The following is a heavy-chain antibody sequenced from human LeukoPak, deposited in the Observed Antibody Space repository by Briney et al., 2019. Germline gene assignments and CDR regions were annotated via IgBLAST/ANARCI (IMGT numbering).Heavy chain of an antibody. D-gene: IGHD6-13*01. V-gene: IGHV3-7*01. J-gene: IGHJ4*02. CDR3: ARDLLVSSSSDY. CDR1: GFTFSSYW. CDR2: IKQDGSEE. Sequence: GGSLRLSCVASGFTFSSYWMSWVRQAPGKGLEWVANIKQDGSEEYYVDSVKGRFTISRDNAKNSLYLQMNSLRAEDTAVYYCARDLLVSSSSDYWGQGTLVTVSS.